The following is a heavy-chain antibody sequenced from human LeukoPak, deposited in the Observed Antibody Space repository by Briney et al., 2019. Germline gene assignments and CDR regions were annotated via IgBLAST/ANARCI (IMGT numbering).Heavy chain of an antibody. Sequence: GESLKISCRGSGYSFSTYWVGWVRQMPGKGLEWMGIMYPGDSDTRYSLSFQGQFTISADKSISTAYLQWSSLKASDTAMYYCARRDGYNMGAFDIWGQGTMVTVSS. V-gene: IGHV5-51*01. CDR1: GYSFSTYW. CDR2: MYPGDSDT. D-gene: IGHD5-24*01. J-gene: IGHJ3*02. CDR3: ARRDGYNMGAFDI.